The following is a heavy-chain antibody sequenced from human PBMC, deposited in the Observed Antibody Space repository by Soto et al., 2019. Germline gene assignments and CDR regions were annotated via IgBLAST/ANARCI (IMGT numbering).Heavy chain of an antibody. V-gene: IGHV1-18*01. CDR3: ARDLTVTTFFDY. CDR2: ISAYNGNT. D-gene: IGHD4-17*01. Sequence: GAAVKVTCKASGYTFTSYGISWVRQAPGQGLEGMGWISAYNGNTNYAQKLQGRVTMTTDTSTSTAYMELRSLRSDDTAVYYCARDLTVTTFFDYWGQGTLVTVSS. CDR1: GYTFTSYG. J-gene: IGHJ4*02.